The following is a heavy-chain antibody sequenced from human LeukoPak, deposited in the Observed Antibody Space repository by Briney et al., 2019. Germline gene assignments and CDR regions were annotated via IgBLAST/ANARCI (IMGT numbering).Heavy chain of an antibody. D-gene: IGHD2-21*02. CDR2: ISSGSSAI. CDR1: GFTFTTYS. J-gene: IGHJ4*02. CDR3: ARDVTSPRGY. V-gene: IGHV3-21*01. Sequence: GGSLRLSCEASGFTFTTYSMTWVRQAPGKGLEWVSIISSGSSAIFSADALKGRFTISRDDAKNLLYLDMNSLRAEDTAVYYCARDVTSPRGYWGQGTLVTVSS.